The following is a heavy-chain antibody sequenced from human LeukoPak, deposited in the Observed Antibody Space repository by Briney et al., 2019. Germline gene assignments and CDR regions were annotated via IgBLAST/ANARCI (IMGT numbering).Heavy chain of an antibody. CDR2: INHSGST. D-gene: IGHD3-22*01. V-gene: IGHV4-34*01. J-gene: IGHJ4*02. CDR3: ARDSSGFDY. CDR1: GGSFSGYY. Sequence: KPSETLSLTCAVYGGSFSGYYWSWIRQPPGKGLEWIGEINHSGSTNYNPSLKSRVTISVDTSKNQFSLKLCSVTAADTAVYYCARDSSGFDYWGQGTLVTVSS.